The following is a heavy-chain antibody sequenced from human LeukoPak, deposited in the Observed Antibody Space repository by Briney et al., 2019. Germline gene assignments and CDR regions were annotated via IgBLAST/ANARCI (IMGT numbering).Heavy chain of an antibody. CDR1: GGSISSSNW. Sequence: PSGTLSLTCAVSGGSISSSNWWSWVRQPPGKGLEWIGEIYHSGSTNYNPSLKSRVTISVDKSKNQFSLKLSSVTAADTAVYYCARDEAGIAAAGKGLWFDPWGQGTLVTVSS. CDR2: IYHSGST. J-gene: IGHJ5*02. D-gene: IGHD6-13*01. CDR3: ARDEAGIAAAGKGLWFDP. V-gene: IGHV4-4*02.